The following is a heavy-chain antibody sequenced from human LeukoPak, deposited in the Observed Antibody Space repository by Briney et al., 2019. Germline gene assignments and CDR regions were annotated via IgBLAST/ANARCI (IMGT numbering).Heavy chain of an antibody. CDR1: GGSISSYY. Sequence: SETLPLTCTVSGGSISSYYWSWIRQPPGKGLEWIGYIYYSGSTNYNPSLKSRVTTSVDTSKNQFSLKLSSVTAADTAVYYCARGPNTMMVVGSFDYWGQGTLVTVSS. V-gene: IGHV4-59*01. CDR3: ARGPNTMMVVGSFDY. CDR2: IYYSGST. J-gene: IGHJ4*02. D-gene: IGHD3-22*01.